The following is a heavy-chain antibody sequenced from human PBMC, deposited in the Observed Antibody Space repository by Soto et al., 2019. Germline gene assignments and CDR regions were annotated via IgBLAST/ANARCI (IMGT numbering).Heavy chain of an antibody. D-gene: IGHD1-7*01. Sequence: QMQLQESGPGLVKPPETLSLTFKVSGGSASRVKYFWSWFGQPPGRGLEWIAYIYNDGNTNYNPPLKSRATISVDTSKNQCSLKLTSVTAADSAVYFCARTVMPVGNLAAFDHWGQGVLVTVSS. CDR1: GGSASRVKYF. CDR3: ARTVMPVGNLAAFDH. J-gene: IGHJ4*02. CDR2: IYNDGNT. V-gene: IGHV4-61*01.